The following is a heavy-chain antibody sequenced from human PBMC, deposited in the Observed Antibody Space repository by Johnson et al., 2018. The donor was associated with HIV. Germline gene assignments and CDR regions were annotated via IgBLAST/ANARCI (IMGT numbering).Heavy chain of an antibody. CDR1: GFTFSGSA. V-gene: IGHV3-73*01. J-gene: IGHJ3*02. D-gene: IGHD6-19*01. CDR3: TSGKSWLAVDAFDI. CDR2: IRSTATSYAT. Sequence: EVQLVESGGGLVQPGGSLKLSCAASGFTFSGSAMHWVRQASGKGLEWVGRIRSTATSYATAYAASVKGRFTISRDDSKNTAYLQMNSLKPQDTAVYYCTSGKSWLAVDAFDIWGQGTMVTVSS.